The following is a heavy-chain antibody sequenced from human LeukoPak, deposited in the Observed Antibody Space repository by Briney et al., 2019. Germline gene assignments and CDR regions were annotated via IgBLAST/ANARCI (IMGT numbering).Heavy chain of an antibody. CDR1: GGSFSSYA. CDR2: IIPIFGTA. J-gene: IGHJ4*02. V-gene: IGHV1-69*05. Sequence: SVKVSCKASGGSFSSYAISWVRQAPGQGLEWMGGIIPIFGTANYAQKFQGRVTITTDESTSTAYMELSSLRSEDTAVYYCAGSQPYYYDSSGYYGLWGQGTLVTVSS. D-gene: IGHD3-22*01. CDR3: AGSQPYYYDSSGYYGL.